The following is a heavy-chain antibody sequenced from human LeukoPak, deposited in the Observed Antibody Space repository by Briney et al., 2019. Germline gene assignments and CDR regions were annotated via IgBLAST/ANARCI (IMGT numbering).Heavy chain of an antibody. V-gene: IGHV4-38-2*01. J-gene: IGHJ4*02. D-gene: IGHD3-3*01. CDR1: GYSINSGYY. CDR3: ARMSGSIFGVVYFDY. Sequence: SETLSLTCAVSGYSINSGYYWGWIRQAPGKGLEWIGSIYHSGTTYYNPSLKSRVTISVDTSKNQFSLKLSSVTAADTAVYYCARMSGSIFGVVYFDYWGQGTLVTVSS. CDR2: IYHSGTT.